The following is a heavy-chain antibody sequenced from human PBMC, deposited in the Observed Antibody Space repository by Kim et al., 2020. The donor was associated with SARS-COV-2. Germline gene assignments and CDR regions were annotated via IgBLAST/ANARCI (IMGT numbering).Heavy chain of an antibody. D-gene: IGHD3-22*01. Sequence: APVKGRFTISRDDSKNTLYLQMNSLKTEDTAVYYCTTVDYYDSSGYLPDYWGQGTLVTVSS. V-gene: IGHV3-15*01. CDR3: TTVDYYDSSGYLPDY. J-gene: IGHJ4*02.